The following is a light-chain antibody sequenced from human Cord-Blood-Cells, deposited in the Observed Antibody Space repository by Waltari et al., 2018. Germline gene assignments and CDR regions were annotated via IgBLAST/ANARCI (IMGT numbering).Light chain of an antibody. CDR3: QQYGSSLFT. Sequence: EIVLTQSPGTLSLSPGERAPLSCRASQSVSSSYLAWYQQKPGQAPRPLIYGASSRATGIPDRFSGSGSGTDFTLTISRLETEDFAVYYCQQYGSSLFTFGPGTKVDIK. V-gene: IGKV3-20*01. CDR2: GAS. CDR1: QSVSSSY. J-gene: IGKJ3*01.